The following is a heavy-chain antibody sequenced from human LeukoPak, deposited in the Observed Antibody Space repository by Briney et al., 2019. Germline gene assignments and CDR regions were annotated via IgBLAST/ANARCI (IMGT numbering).Heavy chain of an antibody. V-gene: IGHV3-48*01. J-gene: IGHJ6*03. Sequence: PGGSLRLSCAASGFTFSSYSMNWVRQAPGKGLEWVSYISSSSSTIYYADSVKGRFTISRDNAKNSLYLQMNSLRAEDTAVYYCSRASVSSWLTYCYYYYMEVWGKGTTVTVSS. D-gene: IGHD6-13*01. CDR2: ISSSSSTI. CDR3: SRASVSSWLTYCYYYYMEV. CDR1: GFTFSSYS.